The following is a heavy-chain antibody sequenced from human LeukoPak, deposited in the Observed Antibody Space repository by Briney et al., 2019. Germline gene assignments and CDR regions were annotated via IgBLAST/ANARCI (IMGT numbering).Heavy chain of an antibody. V-gene: IGHV4-34*01. J-gene: IGHJ6*03. CDR2: INHSGST. D-gene: IGHD4-17*01. CDR3: ARASSPNYGDYVYYYYYYYMDV. Sequence: SETLSLTCAVYGGSLSGYYWSWIRQPPGKGLEWIGEINHSGSTNYNPSLKSRVTISVDTSKNQFSLKLSSVTAADTAVYYCARASSPNYGDYVYYYYYYYMDVWGKGTTVTVSS. CDR1: GGSLSGYY.